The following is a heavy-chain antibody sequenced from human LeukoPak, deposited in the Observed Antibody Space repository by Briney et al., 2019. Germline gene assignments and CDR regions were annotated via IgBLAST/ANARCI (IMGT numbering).Heavy chain of an antibody. CDR3: ARDKGGGSTRYFDL. CDR1: GASIGSGDYY. Sequence: SETLSLTCSVSGASIGSGDYYWNWIRQPPGKGLEWIGYISYSGSTYHNPSLNGRVTISVDTSKNQFSLKLSSVTAADTAVYYCARDKGGGSTRYFDLWGRGTLVTVSS. CDR2: ISYSGST. V-gene: IGHV4-30-4*08. J-gene: IGHJ2*01. D-gene: IGHD2-15*01.